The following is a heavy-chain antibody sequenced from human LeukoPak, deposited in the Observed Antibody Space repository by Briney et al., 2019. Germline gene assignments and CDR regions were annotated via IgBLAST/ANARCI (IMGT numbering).Heavy chain of an antibody. CDR3: ARGNSSGWYYYYGMDV. D-gene: IGHD6-19*01. Sequence: GGSLRLSCAASGLTVSSNYMSWVRQAPGKGLEWVSVIYSGGSTYYADSVKGRFTISRDNSKNTLYLQMNSLRAEDTAVYYCARGNSSGWYYYYGMDVWGQGTTVTVSS. CDR1: GLTVSSNY. J-gene: IGHJ6*02. V-gene: IGHV3-53*01. CDR2: IYSGGST.